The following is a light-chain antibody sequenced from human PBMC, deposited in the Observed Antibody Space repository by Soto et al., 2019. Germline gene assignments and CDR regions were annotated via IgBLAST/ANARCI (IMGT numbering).Light chain of an antibody. Sequence: QSALTQPASVSGSPGQSITISCTGTSSDVGDNNYVSWYQHHPGRAPKLIIYEVTDRPSGISDRFSGSKSGNTASLTISGLQTEDEADYYCSSCTGSITVFGGGTKVTVL. CDR3: SSCTGSITV. J-gene: IGLJ2*01. CDR1: SSDVGDNNY. CDR2: EVT. V-gene: IGLV2-14*01.